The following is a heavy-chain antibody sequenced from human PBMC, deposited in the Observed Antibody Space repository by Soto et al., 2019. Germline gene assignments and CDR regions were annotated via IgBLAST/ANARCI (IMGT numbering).Heavy chain of an antibody. CDR1: GFTFSSYA. CDR2: ISGSGGST. V-gene: IGHV3-23*01. D-gene: IGHD6-6*01. Sequence: EVQLLESGGGLVQPGGSLRLSCAASGFTFSSYAMSWVRQAPGKGLEWVSAISGSGGSTYYADSVKGRFTISRDNSKNTLYLQMNSLRAEDTAVYYCAKGSLSEGSSSWYFDLWGRGTLVTVSS. CDR3: AKGSLSEGSSSWYFDL. J-gene: IGHJ2*01.